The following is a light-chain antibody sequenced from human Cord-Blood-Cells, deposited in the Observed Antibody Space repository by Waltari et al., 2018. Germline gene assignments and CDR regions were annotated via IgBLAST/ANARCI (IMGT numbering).Light chain of an antibody. CDR3: QHYNNWPWPYT. V-gene: IGKV3-15*01. CDR1: QSVSSN. Sequence: EIVMTQSPATLSVSRGERATLSCRASQSVSSNVAWYQQKPGQAPRVLIYGASTRATGVPAMFRGSGSVTEFTLTISSLQSEDFAFYCWQHYNNWPWPYTVGQGTKLEIK. J-gene: IGKJ2*01. CDR2: GAS.